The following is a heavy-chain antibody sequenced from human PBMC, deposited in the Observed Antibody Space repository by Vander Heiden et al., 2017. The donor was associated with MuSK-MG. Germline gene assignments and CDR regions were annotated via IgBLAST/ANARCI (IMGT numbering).Heavy chain of an antibody. V-gene: IGHV3-21*01. CDR1: GFTFSSYS. D-gene: IGHD6-19*01. CDR2: ISSSSSYI. J-gene: IGHJ6*02. Sequence: EVQLVESGGGLVKPGGSLRLSCAASGFTFSSYSMNWVRQAPGKGLEWVSSISSSSSYIYYADSVKGRFTISRDNAKNSLYLQMNSLRAEETAVYYCARDLGWLVQGGDYYYYGMDVWGQGTTVTVSS. CDR3: ARDLGWLVQGGDYYYYGMDV.